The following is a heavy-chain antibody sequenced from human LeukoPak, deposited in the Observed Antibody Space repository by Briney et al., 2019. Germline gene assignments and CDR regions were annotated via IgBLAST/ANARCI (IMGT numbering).Heavy chain of an antibody. Sequence: GGSLRLSCAASGFTFTRYWMHWVRQAPGKGLVWVSCTNGDGSDTSYADSVKGRFTISRGNAKNTLHLQMNSLRVEDTAVYYCVSGYDNTDFEFWGQGTLVTVSS. CDR3: VSGYDNTDFEF. CDR2: TNGDGSDT. CDR1: GFTFTRYW. D-gene: IGHD5-12*01. V-gene: IGHV3-74*01. J-gene: IGHJ4*02.